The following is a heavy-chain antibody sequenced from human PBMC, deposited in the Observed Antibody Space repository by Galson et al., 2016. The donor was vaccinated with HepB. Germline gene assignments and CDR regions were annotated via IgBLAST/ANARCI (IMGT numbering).Heavy chain of an antibody. CDR2: INHSGTT. J-gene: IGHJ4*02. CDR3: ARLGLYCTGYNCYFGDY. V-gene: IGHV4-34*01. Sequence: SETLSLTCAVHGGPLIDYSWSWIRQSPEKGLEWIGEINHSGTTNYNPSLKSRVTLSIDTSKNQFSLRLTSVTAADSAVYYCARLGLYCTGYNCYFGDYWGQGTLVTVSS. D-gene: IGHD2-15*01. CDR1: GGPLIDYS.